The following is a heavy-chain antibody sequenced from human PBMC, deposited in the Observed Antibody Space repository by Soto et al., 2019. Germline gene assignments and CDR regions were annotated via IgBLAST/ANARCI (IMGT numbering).Heavy chain of an antibody. CDR3: AKAGGGNLKSDRYGMDV. V-gene: IGHV3-15*07. J-gene: IGHJ6*02. CDR1: GFTLSNAW. D-gene: IGHD2-15*01. CDR2: IKSKTGGGTT. Sequence: GSLRLSCAASGFTLSNAWMNSVRQAPGKGLEWVGRIKSKTGGGTTYYAAPVKGRFTISRDNSKNTLYLQMNSLRAEDTAVYYCAKAGGGNLKSDRYGMDVWGQGTTVTVSS.